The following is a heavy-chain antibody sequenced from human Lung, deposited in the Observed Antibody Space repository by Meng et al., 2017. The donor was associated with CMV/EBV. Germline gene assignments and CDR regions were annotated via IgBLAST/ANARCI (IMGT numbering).Heavy chain of an antibody. J-gene: IGHJ4*02. CDR3: LRKTYSSRYGKY. CDR1: GFTVSNNF. V-gene: IGHV3-53*02. CDR2: LYSVGTT. Sequence: EVQMVQTGGGLSQPGGSLRRSCAASGFTVSNNFMAWVRQPPGKGLEWVSLLYSVGTTKYADSVKGRFTISRDSSKNTLYLQMNSLRAEDTAVYYCLRKTYSSRYGKYWGQGTLVTVSS. D-gene: IGHD3-22*01.